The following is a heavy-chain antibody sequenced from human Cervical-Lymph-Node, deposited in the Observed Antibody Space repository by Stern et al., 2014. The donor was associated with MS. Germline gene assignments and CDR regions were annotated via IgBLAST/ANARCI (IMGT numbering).Heavy chain of an antibody. V-gene: IGHV5-51*01. Sequence: VQLMQSGAVVRKPGDSLRISCTGSGYGFSDYWIGWVRQMPGKGLEWIGGIYPGDSDTTYSPSFEGQFTMSADKSVPTAYLQWSSLKASDTAIYLCARQIEGIPGLWGQGTLVTVSS. D-gene: IGHD6-13*01. CDR1: GYGFSDYW. CDR3: ARQIEGIPGL. CDR2: IYPGDSDT. J-gene: IGHJ4*02.